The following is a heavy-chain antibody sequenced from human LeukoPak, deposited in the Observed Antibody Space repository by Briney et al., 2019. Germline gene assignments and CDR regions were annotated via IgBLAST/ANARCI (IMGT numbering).Heavy chain of an antibody. J-gene: IGHJ5*02. CDR2: IYNIGST. Sequence: SETLSLTCTVSGASISGHYWSWIRQPPGKELEWIGYIYNIGSTNYNPSLKSRVTISVDTSKNQFSLKLSSVTAADTAVYYCARDYYDSSGSSWFDPWGQGTLVTVSS. V-gene: IGHV4-59*11. D-gene: IGHD3-22*01. CDR1: GASISGHY. CDR3: ARDYYDSSGSSWFDP.